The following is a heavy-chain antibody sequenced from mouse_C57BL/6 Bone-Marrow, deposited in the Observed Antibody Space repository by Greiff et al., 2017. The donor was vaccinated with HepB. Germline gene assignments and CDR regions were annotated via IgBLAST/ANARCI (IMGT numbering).Heavy chain of an antibody. J-gene: IGHJ2*01. CDR1: GYTFTSYW. CDR3: ARRSGIYYYGSSPYFDY. Sequence: QVQLKQPGAELVKPGASVKLSCKASGYTFTSYWMHWVKQRPGQGLEWIGMIHPNSGSTNYNEKFKSKATLTVDKSSSTAYMQLSSLTSEGSAVYYCARRSGIYYYGSSPYFDYWGQGTTLTVSS. CDR2: IHPNSGST. D-gene: IGHD1-1*01. V-gene: IGHV1-64*01.